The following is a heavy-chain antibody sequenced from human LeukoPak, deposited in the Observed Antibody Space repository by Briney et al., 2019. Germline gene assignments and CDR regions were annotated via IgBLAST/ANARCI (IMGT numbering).Heavy chain of an antibody. Sequence: SETLSLTCAVYGGSFSGYYWSWIRQPPGKGLEWIGEINHSGSTNYNPSLKSRVTISVDTSKNQFSLKLSSVTAADTAVYYCARTGVPYYYYYCYMDVWGKGTTVTISS. CDR3: ARTGVPYYYYYCYMDV. D-gene: IGHD3-10*01. CDR1: GGSFSGYY. V-gene: IGHV4-34*01. CDR2: INHSGST. J-gene: IGHJ6*03.